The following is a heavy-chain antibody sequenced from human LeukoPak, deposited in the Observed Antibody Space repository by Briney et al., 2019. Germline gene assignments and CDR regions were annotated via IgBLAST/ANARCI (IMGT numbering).Heavy chain of an antibody. CDR2: MNPSSGNT. Sequence: ASVKVSCKASGYTFTSYDINWVRQATGQGLEWMGWMNPSSGNTGYAQKFQGRVTMTRNTSISTAYMELSSLRSEDTAVYYCARGVSYGSGSYYAYWGQGTLVTVSS. CDR1: GYTFTSYD. CDR3: ARGVSYGSGSYYAY. V-gene: IGHV1-8*01. J-gene: IGHJ4*02. D-gene: IGHD3-10*01.